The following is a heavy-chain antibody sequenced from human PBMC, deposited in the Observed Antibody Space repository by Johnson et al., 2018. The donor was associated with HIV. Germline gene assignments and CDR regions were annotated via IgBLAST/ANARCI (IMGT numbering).Heavy chain of an antibody. CDR1: GFTFDEYV. CDR2: ISWKSGNT. Sequence: VQLVESGGGWVQPGRSLRVSCAASGFTFDEYVIHWVRQAPGKGLEWVSGISWKSGNTGYADSVKGRFTISRDNAKNFVHLQMNSLRAEDTAVYYCAKEGRYVEGAFDIWGQGTMVTVSS. J-gene: IGHJ3*02. V-gene: IGHV3-9*01. D-gene: IGHD5-12*01. CDR3: AKEGRYVEGAFDI.